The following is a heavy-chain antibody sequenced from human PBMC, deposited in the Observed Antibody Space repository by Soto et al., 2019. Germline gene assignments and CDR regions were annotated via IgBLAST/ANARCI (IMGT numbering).Heavy chain of an antibody. J-gene: IGHJ4*02. Sequence: QVQLQESGPGLVKPSQTLSLTCTVSGGSISSGGYYWSWIRQHPGKGLEWIGYIYYSGSTYYNPYLKSRVTITVDTSKNQFSLKLSSVTAADTAVYYCAREYGDYGDTGIDYWGQGTLVTVSS. V-gene: IGHV4-31*03. CDR2: IYYSGST. D-gene: IGHD4-17*01. CDR3: AREYGDYGDTGIDY. CDR1: GGSISSGGYY.